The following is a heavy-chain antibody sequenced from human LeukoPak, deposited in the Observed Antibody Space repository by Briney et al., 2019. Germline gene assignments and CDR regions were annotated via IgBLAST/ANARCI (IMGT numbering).Heavy chain of an antibody. CDR2: VIPIFGTA. CDR1: GDSFSSYP. J-gene: IGHJ6*03. CDR3: AKQGAVRQDYYMDV. Sequence: ASVKVSCKSSGDSFSSYPITWVGPAPGQGLEGLGRVIPIFGTANYPQKFQGRVTITADIFSSTVYIELTNLTSDDTAVYFCAKQGAVRQDYYMDVWGKGTTVSVS. D-gene: IGHD3-16*01. V-gene: IGHV1-69*06.